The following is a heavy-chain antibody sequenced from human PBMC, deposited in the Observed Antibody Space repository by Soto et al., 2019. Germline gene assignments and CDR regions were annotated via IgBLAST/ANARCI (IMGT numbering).Heavy chain of an antibody. V-gene: IGHV1-18*01. CDR2: ISAYNGNT. D-gene: IGHD3-22*01. Sequence: QVQLVQSGAEVKKPGASVKVSCKASGYTFTSYGISWVRQAPGQGLEWMGWISAYNGNTNYAQKLQGRVTMTTDTYTSTAYMELRSLRSDDTAVYYCARWRYDYDSSGYEYYYYGMYVWGHGTTVTVSS. CDR1: GYTFTSYG. J-gene: IGHJ6*02. CDR3: ARWRYDYDSSGYEYYYYGMYV.